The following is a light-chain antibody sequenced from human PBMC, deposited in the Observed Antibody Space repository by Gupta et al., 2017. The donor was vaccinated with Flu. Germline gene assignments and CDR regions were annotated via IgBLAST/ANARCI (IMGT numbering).Light chain of an antibody. J-gene: IGKJ3*01. CDR3: RQGTHWPFT. CDR2: KVS. V-gene: IGKV2-30*02. CDR1: QSLVHSDGNTY. Sequence: DVVMTQSPLSLPVTLGQPASISCRSSQSLVHSDGNTYLNWFQQRPGQSPRRLIYKVSNRDAGVPDRCSGSGSGTDFTLKISRVEAEDVGVYYCRQGTHWPFTFGHGTKVDIK.